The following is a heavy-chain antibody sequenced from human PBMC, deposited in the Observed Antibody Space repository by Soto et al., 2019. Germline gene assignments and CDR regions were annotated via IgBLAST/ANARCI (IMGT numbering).Heavy chain of an antibody. J-gene: IGHJ4*02. CDR3: TRAPLGIIVAPDF. Sequence: SETLSLTCAVSGGSISSSNWWSWVRQPPGKGLEWIGEIYHSGSTNYNPSLKSRVTVSTDTSISTTYMELSSLTSEDTAVYYCTRAPLGIIVAPDFWGQGTLVTVSS. D-gene: IGHD2-21*01. V-gene: IGHV4-4*02. CDR2: IYHSGST. CDR1: GGSISSSNW.